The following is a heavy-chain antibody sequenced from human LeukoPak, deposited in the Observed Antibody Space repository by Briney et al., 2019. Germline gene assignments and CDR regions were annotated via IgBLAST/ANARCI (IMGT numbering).Heavy chain of an antibody. Sequence: PSETLSLTCTVSGGSISSYYWSWIRQPPGKGLEWIGYIYYSGSTNYNPSLKSRVTISVDTSKNQFSLKLSSVTAADTAVYYCAGPGGSGSYYLDYWGQGTLVTVSS. D-gene: IGHD3-10*01. CDR2: IYYSGST. V-gene: IGHV4-59*01. CDR1: GGSISSYY. J-gene: IGHJ4*02. CDR3: AGPGGSGSYYLDY.